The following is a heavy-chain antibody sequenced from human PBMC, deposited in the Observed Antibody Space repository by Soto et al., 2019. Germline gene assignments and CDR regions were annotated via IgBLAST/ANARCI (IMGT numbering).Heavy chain of an antibody. D-gene: IGHD3-3*01. V-gene: IGHV3-23*01. CDR3: AKGRITIFGVVIIPDAFDI. CDR2: ISGSGGST. J-gene: IGHJ3*02. CDR1: GFTFSSYA. Sequence: EVQLLESGGGLVQPGGSLRLSCAASGFTFSSYAMSWVRQAPGKGLEWVSAISGSGGSTYYADSVKGRFTISRDNSKNTLYLQMNSLRAEDTAVYYCAKGRITIFGVVIIPDAFDIWGLGTMVTVSS.